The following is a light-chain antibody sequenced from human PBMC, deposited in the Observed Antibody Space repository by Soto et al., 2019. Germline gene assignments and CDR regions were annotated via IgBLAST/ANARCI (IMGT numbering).Light chain of an antibody. J-gene: IGKJ2*01. CDR2: GAS. CDR3: QQYNNWPPYT. V-gene: IGKV3-15*01. Sequence: MTQSPATLSVSPGERATLSCRASQSVSSNLAWYQQKPGQAPRLLIYGASTRATGIPARFSGSGSGTEFTLTISSLQSEDFALYYCQQYNNWPPYTFGQGTKLEIK. CDR1: QSVSSN.